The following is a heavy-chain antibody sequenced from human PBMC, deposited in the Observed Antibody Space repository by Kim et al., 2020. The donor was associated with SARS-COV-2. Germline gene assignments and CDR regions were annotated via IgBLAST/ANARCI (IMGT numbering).Heavy chain of an antibody. CDR3: ARGSVGSSCVGLGLSENYYGMDV. Sequence: ASVKVSCKASGYTFTSYGISWVRQAPGQGLEWMGWISAYNGNTNYAQKLQGRVTMTTDTSTSTAYMELRSLRSDDTAVYYCARGSVGSSCVGLGLSENYYGMDVWGQGTTVTVSS. D-gene: IGHD6-13*01. CDR1: GYTFTSYG. J-gene: IGHJ6*02. CDR2: ISAYNGNT. V-gene: IGHV1-18*01.